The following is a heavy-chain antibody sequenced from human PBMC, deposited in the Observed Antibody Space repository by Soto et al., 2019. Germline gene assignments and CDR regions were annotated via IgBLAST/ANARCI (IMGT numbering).Heavy chain of an antibody. CDR1: GFAIRNYE. J-gene: IGHJ4*02. CDR2: INSGGTSK. Sequence: GGSLTLSCTASGFAIRNYEMNWVRQAPGKGLEWVSYINSGGTSKKNTDSAEGRLAISRETTFNSLYLQIDSLRDEDTAIYYCARENSGDAFDFWGQGILVTVSS. CDR3: ARENSGDAFDF. V-gene: IGHV3-48*03. D-gene: IGHD2-21*01.